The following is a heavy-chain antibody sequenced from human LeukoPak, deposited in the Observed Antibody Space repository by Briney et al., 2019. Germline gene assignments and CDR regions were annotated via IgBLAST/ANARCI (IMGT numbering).Heavy chain of an antibody. D-gene: IGHD1-26*01. Sequence: PAETLSLTSAVYGGSFSGYYWSWIRQRPGKGLEWIGEINHSGSTNYNPSLKSRVTISVDTSKNQFSLKLSSVTAADTAVYYCARDVSGSYRVDVFDPWGQGTLVTVSS. CDR1: GGSFSGYY. CDR3: ARDVSGSYRVDVFDP. J-gene: IGHJ5*02. V-gene: IGHV4-34*01. CDR2: INHSGST.